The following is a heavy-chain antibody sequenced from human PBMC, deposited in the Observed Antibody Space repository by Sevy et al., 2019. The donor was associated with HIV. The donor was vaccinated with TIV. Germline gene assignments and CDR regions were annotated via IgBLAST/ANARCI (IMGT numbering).Heavy chain of an antibody. J-gene: IGHJ4*02. V-gene: IGHV3-23*01. Sequence: GGSLRLSCAASGFTFSSYAMSWVRQAPGKGLECVSAISGSGGSTYYADSVKGRFTISRDNSKNTLYLQMNSLRAEDTAVYYCAKDRSLRFLEWLLYGWGQGTLVTVSS. CDR2: ISGSGGST. CDR3: AKDRSLRFLEWLLYG. D-gene: IGHD3-3*01. CDR1: GFTFSSYA.